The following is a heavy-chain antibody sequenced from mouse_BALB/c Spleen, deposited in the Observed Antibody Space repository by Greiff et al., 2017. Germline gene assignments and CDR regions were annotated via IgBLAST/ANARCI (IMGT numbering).Heavy chain of an antibody. CDR3: ARMGVYYGSSYVYFDV. CDR1: GFTFSSYA. Sequence: EVMLVESGGGLVKPGGSLKLSCAASGFTFSSYAMSWVRQTPEKRLEWVASISSGGSTYYPDSVKGRFTISRDNARNILYLQMSSLRSEDTAMYYCARMGVYYGSSYVYFDVWGAGTTVTVSS. V-gene: IGHV5-6-5*01. D-gene: IGHD1-1*01. CDR2: ISSGGST. J-gene: IGHJ1*01.